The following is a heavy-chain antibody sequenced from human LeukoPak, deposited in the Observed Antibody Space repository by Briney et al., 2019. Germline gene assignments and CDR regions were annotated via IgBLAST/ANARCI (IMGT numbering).Heavy chain of an antibody. D-gene: IGHD1-1*01. V-gene: IGHV4-59*02. J-gene: IGHJ5*02. Sequence: PSETLSLTCTVSGDSVSNYYWSWIRQPPGKGLEWIGYIYYSGSTNYNPSLKSRVTISVDTSKNQFSLKLSSVTAADTAVYYCATRVRDWFDPWGQGTLVTVSS. CDR3: ATRVRDWFDP. CDR1: GDSVSNYY. CDR2: IYYSGST.